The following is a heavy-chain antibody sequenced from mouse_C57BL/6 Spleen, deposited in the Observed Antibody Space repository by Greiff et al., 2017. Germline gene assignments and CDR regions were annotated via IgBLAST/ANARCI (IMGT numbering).Heavy chain of an antibody. Sequence: EVKLEESGGGLVQPKGSLKLSCAASGFSFNTYAMNWVRQAPGKGLEWVARIRSKSNNYATYYADSVKDRFTISRDDSESMLYLQMNNLKTEDTAMYYCVREAPPIYYDSFDYWGQGTTLTVSS. D-gene: IGHD2-4*01. CDR2: IRSKSNNYAT. CDR1: GFSFNTYA. V-gene: IGHV10-1*01. J-gene: IGHJ2*01. CDR3: VREAPPIYYDSFDY.